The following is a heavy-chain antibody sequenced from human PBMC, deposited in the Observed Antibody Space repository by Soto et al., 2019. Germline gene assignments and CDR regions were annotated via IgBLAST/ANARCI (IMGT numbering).Heavy chain of an antibody. J-gene: IGHJ6*02. D-gene: IGHD6-6*01. CDR2: ISSSSSYI. Sequence: PGGSLRLSCAASGFTFSSYSMNWVRQAPGKGLEWVSSISSSSSYIYYADSVKGRFTISRDNAKNSLYLQMNSLRAEDTAVYYCARGARPDDYYYYGMDVWGQGTTVTVSS. CDR3: ARGARPDDYYYYGMDV. CDR1: GFTFSSYS. V-gene: IGHV3-21*01.